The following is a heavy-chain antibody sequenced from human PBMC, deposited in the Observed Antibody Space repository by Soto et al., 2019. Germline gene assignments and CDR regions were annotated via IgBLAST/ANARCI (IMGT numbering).Heavy chain of an antibody. CDR3: ARGRLYFDWLLREYNWFDP. D-gene: IGHD3-9*01. Sequence: PSQTLSLTCAISGDSVSSNSAAWNWIRQSRSRGLEWLGRTYYRSKWYNDYAVSVKSRITINPDTSKNQFSLQLNSVTPEDTAVYYCARGRLYFDWLLREYNWFDPWGQGTLVTVSS. CDR1: GDSVSSNSAA. V-gene: IGHV6-1*01. J-gene: IGHJ5*02. CDR2: TYYRSKWYN.